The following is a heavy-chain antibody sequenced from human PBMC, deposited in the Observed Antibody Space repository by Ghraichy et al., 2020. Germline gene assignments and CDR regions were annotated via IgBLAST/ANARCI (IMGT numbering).Heavy chain of an antibody. CDR1: GFTFSNYN. Sequence: GGSLRLSCAASGFTFSNYNMNWVRQTPGKGLEWLSYISSSSSAIYYADSVKGRFTISRDNAKNSLYLQMNSLRDEDTAVYYCARGSCSGCYESDYWGQGTLVTVSS. CDR2: ISSSSSAI. D-gene: IGHD6-19*01. V-gene: IGHV3-48*02. CDR3: ARGSCSGCYESDY. J-gene: IGHJ4*02.